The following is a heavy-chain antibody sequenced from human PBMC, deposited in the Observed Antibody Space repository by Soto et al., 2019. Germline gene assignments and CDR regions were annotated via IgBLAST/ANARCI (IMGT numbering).Heavy chain of an antibody. CDR1: GFTFSDYY. J-gene: IGHJ3*02. V-gene: IGHV3-11*01. CDR2: ISSSGSTI. Sequence: GGSLRLSCAASGFTFSDYYMSWIRQAPGKGLEWVSYISSSGSTIYYADSVKGRFTISRDNATNSLYLQMNSLRAEDTAVYYCARDESGYSSSWYAFDIWGQGTMVTVSS. CDR3: ARDESGYSSSWYAFDI. D-gene: IGHD6-13*01.